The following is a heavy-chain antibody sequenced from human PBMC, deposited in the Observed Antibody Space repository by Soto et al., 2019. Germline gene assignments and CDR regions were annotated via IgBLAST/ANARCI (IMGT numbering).Heavy chain of an antibody. D-gene: IGHD5-12*01. V-gene: IGHV3-30*18. CDR2: ISYDGSNK. CDR3: ANALGGGYVRSVDY. J-gene: IGHJ4*02. Sequence: QVQLVESGGGVVQPGRSLRLSCAASGFAFSSYGMHWVRQAPGKGLEWVAVISYDGSNKYYADSVKGRFTISRDNSKNTLYLQMNSLRAEDTAVYYCANALGGGYVRSVDYWGQGTLVTVSS. CDR1: GFAFSSYG.